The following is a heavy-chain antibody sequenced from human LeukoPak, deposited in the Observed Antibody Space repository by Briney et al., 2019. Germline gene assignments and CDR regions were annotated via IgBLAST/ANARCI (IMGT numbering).Heavy chain of an antibody. Sequence: PGGYLRLSCTASKFSFCDNGMLWDGQAPGMGLEWVVVVSSYGGTKYYADSAKGRFTISRDNSRNTMYLQMDSLRAEDTAVYYCAKEYDSGGYGANFDYWGQGTLVTVSS. CDR2: VSSYGGTK. CDR1: KFSFCDNG. D-gene: IGHD3-10*01. V-gene: IGHV3-30*18. J-gene: IGHJ4*02. CDR3: AKEYDSGGYGANFDY.